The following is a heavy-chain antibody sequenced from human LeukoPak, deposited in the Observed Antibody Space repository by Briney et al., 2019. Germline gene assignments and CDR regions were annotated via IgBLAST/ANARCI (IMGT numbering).Heavy chain of an antibody. Sequence: ASVKVSCKASGYTFTGYYMHWVRQAPGQGLEWMGWINPNSGGTNYAQKFQGRVTMTRDTSISAAYMELSRLRSDDTAVYYCARAKGLSSPRLIDYWGQGTLVTVSS. CDR2: INPNSGGT. V-gene: IGHV1-2*02. CDR3: ARAKGLSSPRLIDY. J-gene: IGHJ4*02. CDR1: GYTFTGYY. D-gene: IGHD3-10*01.